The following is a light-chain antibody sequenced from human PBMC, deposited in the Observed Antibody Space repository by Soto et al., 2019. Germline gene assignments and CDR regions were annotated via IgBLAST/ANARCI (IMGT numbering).Light chain of an antibody. V-gene: IGKV1-33*01. CDR3: QQYDNLPPYT. Sequence: DIQMTQSPSSPSASVGDRVTITCQASQDISNYLNWYQQKPGKAPKLLIYDASNLEIGVPSRFSGSGSGTDFTFTISSLQPEDIATYYCQQYDNLPPYTFGQGTKLEIK. J-gene: IGKJ2*01. CDR2: DAS. CDR1: QDISNY.